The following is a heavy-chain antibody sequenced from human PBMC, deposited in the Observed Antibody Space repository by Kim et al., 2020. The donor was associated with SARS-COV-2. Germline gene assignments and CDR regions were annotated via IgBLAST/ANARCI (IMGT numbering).Heavy chain of an antibody. V-gene: IGHV3-15*01. CDR2: IKSKTDGGTT. CDR3: TTAYGSGSYRGFDY. D-gene: IGHD3-10*01. J-gene: IGHJ4*02. CDR1: GFTFSNAW. Sequence: GGSLRLSCAASGFTFSNAWMSLVRQAPGKGLEWVGRIKSKTDGGTTDYAAPVKGRFTISRDDSKNTLYLQMNSLKTEDTAVYYCTTAYGSGSYRGFDYWGQGTLVTVSS.